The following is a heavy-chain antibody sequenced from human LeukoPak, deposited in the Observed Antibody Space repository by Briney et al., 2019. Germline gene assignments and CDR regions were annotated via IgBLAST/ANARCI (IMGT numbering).Heavy chain of an antibody. V-gene: IGHV4-59*08. CDR3: ARHSRFDFWSGYLWYFDY. D-gene: IGHD3-3*01. J-gene: IGHJ4*02. CDR2: IYYSGST. Sequence: SETLSLTCTVSGGSISSYYWSWIRQPPGKGLEWIGYIYYSGSTNYNPSLKSRVTISVDTSKNQFSLKLSSVTAADTAVYYCARHSRFDFWSGYLWYFDYWGQGTLVTVSS. CDR1: GGSISSYY.